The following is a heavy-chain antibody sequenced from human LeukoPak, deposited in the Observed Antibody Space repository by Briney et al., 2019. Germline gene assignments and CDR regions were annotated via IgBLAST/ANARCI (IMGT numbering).Heavy chain of an antibody. CDR2: ISSSGSTI. V-gene: IGHV3-11*01. Sequence: GGSLRLSCAASGFTFSDYYMSWIRQAPGKGLEWVSYISSSGSTIYYADSVKGRFTISRDNAKNSLYLQMNSLRAEDTAVYYCARDFLGGINSGYDSGAVYWGRGTLVTVSS. CDR3: ARDFLGGINSGYDSGAVY. J-gene: IGHJ4*02. CDR1: GFTFSDYY. D-gene: IGHD5-12*01.